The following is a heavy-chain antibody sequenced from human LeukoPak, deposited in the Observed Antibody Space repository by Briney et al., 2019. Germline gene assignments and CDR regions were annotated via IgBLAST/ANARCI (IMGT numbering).Heavy chain of an antibody. CDR1: GYSFTSYW. J-gene: IGHJ3*02. D-gene: IGHD1-20*01. Sequence: GGSLKISCKGSGYSFTSYWIGWVRQMPGKGVEWMGIIYPGDSDNRYSPSFQGQVTISADKSISTAYLQWSSLKASETAMYYCARTKINNWNDPDAFDIWGQGTLVTVSS. V-gene: IGHV5-51*01. CDR3: ARTKINNWNDPDAFDI. CDR2: IYPGDSDN.